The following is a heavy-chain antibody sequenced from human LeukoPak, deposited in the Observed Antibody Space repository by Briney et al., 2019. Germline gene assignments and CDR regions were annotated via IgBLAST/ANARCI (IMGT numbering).Heavy chain of an antibody. J-gene: IGHJ5*02. V-gene: IGHV4-34*01. CDR1: GGSFSGYY. CDR3: ARGCLLRFLEWLQTTSYCWFDP. Sequence: SETLSLPCAVYGGSFSGYYWSWIRQPPGKGLEWIGEINHSGSTNYNPSLKSRVTISVDTSKNQFSLKLSSVTAADTAVYYCARGCLLRFLEWLQTTSYCWFDPWGQGTLVTVSS. CDR2: INHSGST. D-gene: IGHD3-3*01.